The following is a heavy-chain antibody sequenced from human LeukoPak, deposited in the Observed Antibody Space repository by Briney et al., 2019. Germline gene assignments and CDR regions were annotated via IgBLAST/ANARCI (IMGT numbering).Heavy chain of an antibody. CDR3: AREGGFYRPLDY. CDR1: GGSVINTNW. V-gene: IGHV4-4*02. Sequence: SETLSLTCGVSGGSVINTNWWTWVRQPPGKGLEWIGEVHLDGRTIYNPSLESRLTMSVDVSENQVSLKLTSVTAADTAVYYCAREGGFYRPLDYSGQGTLVTVSS. D-gene: IGHD3-3*01. CDR2: VHLDGRT. J-gene: IGHJ4*02.